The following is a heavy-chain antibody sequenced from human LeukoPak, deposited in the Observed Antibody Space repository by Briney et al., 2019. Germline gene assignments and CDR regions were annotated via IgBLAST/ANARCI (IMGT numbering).Heavy chain of an antibody. CDR3: ARQSYGSRKLGY. Sequence: SETLSLTCAVYGGSFSGYYWSWIRQPPGKGLEWIGEINHSGSTNYNPSLKSRVTISVDTSKNQFSLKLSSVTAADTAVYYCARQSYGSRKLGYWGQGTLVTVSS. CDR1: GGSFSGYY. D-gene: IGHD5-18*01. J-gene: IGHJ4*02. CDR2: INHSGST. V-gene: IGHV4-34*01.